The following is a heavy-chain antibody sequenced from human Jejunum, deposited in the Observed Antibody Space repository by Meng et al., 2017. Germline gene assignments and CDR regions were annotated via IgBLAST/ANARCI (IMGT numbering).Heavy chain of an antibody. Sequence: QVELVQSGAEVKKPGASVKVSCKASGYTFTSFDINWLRQATGQGPEWMVWMNPNSGATDYAQNFHGRVTMTRDTSITTAFMELSSLTSDDTAVYYCATNTYDSTNYWAYWGQGTLVTASS. CDR1: GYTFTSFD. D-gene: IGHD2-8*01. CDR2: MNPNSGAT. J-gene: IGHJ1*01. CDR3: ATNTYDSTNYWAY. V-gene: IGHV1-8*01.